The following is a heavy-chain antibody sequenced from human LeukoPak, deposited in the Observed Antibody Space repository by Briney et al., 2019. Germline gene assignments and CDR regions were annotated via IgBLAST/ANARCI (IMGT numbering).Heavy chain of an antibody. D-gene: IGHD3-16*01. Sequence: GGSLRLSCAASGFTFSSYEMNWVRQAPGKGLEWVSYISSSGSTIYYADSVKGRFTISRDNSKNTLYLQMNSLRAEDTAVYYCAKGTRLRFPTRFDYWGQGTLVTVSS. J-gene: IGHJ4*02. CDR1: GFTFSSYE. CDR3: AKGTRLRFPTRFDY. V-gene: IGHV3-48*03. CDR2: ISSSGSTI.